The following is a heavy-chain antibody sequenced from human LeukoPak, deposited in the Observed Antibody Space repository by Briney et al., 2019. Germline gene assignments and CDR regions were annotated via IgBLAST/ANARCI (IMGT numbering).Heavy chain of an antibody. J-gene: IGHJ3*02. Sequence: PGGSLRLSCATSGFTFDDYGMSWVRQAPGKGLEWVSGINWNGGSTGYADSVKGRFTISRDNAKNSLYLQMNSLRAEDTALYYCASTPPVWQLVGGWGAFDIWGQGTMVTVSS. CDR2: INWNGGST. CDR1: GFTFDDYG. D-gene: IGHD6-6*01. V-gene: IGHV3-20*04. CDR3: ASTPPVWQLVGGWGAFDI.